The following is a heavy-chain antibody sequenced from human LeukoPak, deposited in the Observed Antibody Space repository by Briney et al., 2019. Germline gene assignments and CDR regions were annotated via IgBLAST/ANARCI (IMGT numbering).Heavy chain of an antibody. J-gene: IGHJ4*02. CDR3: ARPSQYGSGTDYYFDS. CDR1: GFMFSGSP. V-gene: IGHV3-73*01. D-gene: IGHD3-10*01. CDR2: IRTKANNYAT. Sequence: GGSLRLSCAASGFMFSGSPMHWVRQASGKGLEWVGHIRTKANNYATIYAASVKGRFTISRDDSKSTAYLQMNSLKTEDTAVYYCARPSQYGSGTDYYFDSWGQGTLVTVSS.